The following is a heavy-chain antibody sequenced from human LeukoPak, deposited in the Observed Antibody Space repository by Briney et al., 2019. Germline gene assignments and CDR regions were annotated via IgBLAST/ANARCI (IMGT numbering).Heavy chain of an antibody. CDR1: GGSISSYY. J-gene: IGHJ6*03. CDR2: IYYSGST. CDR3: ARHPGYYYYYMDV. V-gene: IGHV4-59*08. Sequence: SETLSLTCTVSGGSISSYYWSWIRQPPGKGLEWIGYIYYSGSTNYNPSLKSRVTISVDTSKNPFSLKLSSVTAADTAVYYCARHPGYYYYYMDVWGKGTTVTISS.